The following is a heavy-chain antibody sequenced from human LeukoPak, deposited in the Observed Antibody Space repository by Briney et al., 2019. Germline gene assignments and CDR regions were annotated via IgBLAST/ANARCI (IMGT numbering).Heavy chain of an antibody. CDR1: GFTFSTYS. CDR2: ISSGNSYI. CDR3: ARYCSSSRCLYYYHMDV. V-gene: IGHV3-21*01. J-gene: IGHJ6*03. Sequence: PGGSLRLSCAASGFTFSTYSMNWVRQAPGKGLEWVSSISSGNSYIYHADSVKGRFTISRDDAKNSLYLQMNSLRAEDTAVYYCARYCSSSRCLYYYHMDVWGKGTTVTVSS. D-gene: IGHD2-2*01.